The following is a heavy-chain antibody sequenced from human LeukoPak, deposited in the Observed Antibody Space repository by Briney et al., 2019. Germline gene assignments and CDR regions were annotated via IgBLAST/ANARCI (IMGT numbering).Heavy chain of an antibody. V-gene: IGHV3-21*01. Sequence: GGSLRLSCAASGFTFSSYSINWVRQAPGKGLEWVSSISSSSNYIYYADSVKGRFTISRDNAKNSLYLQMNSLRAEDTAVYYCARDHSGSQPFDYWGQGTLVTVSS. CDR1: GFTFSSYS. J-gene: IGHJ4*02. D-gene: IGHD1-26*01. CDR3: ARDHSGSQPFDY. CDR2: ISSSSNYI.